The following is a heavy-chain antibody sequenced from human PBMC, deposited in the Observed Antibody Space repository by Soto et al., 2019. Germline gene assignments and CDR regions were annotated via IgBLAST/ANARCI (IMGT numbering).Heavy chain of an antibody. Sequence: QLQLQESGSGLVKPSQTLSLTCAVSGGSISSGAYSWSWIRQPPGKGLEWIGYISHSGSTYYNPSLRSRVTRSVDRSKNQFSLKLSSVTAADTAVYYCARGGVTDGFDPWGQGTLVTVSS. CDR3: ARGGVTDGFDP. D-gene: IGHD2-21*02. CDR1: GGSISSGAYS. CDR2: ISHSGST. J-gene: IGHJ5*02. V-gene: IGHV4-30-2*01.